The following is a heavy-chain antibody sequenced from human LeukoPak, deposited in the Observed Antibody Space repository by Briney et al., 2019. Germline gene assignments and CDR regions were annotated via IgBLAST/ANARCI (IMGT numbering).Heavy chain of an antibody. D-gene: IGHD2-21*02. J-gene: IGHJ4*02. CDR1: GFTFSSYW. CDR2: INHNGNVN. V-gene: IGHV3-7*01. Sequence: GGSLRLSCAASGFTFSSYWMNWARQAPGKGLEWVASINHNGNVNYYVDSVKGRFTISRDNAKNSLYLQMNSLRADDTAVYYCARNLYCGGDCAISYFDYWGQGTLVTVSS. CDR3: ARNLYCGGDCAISYFDY.